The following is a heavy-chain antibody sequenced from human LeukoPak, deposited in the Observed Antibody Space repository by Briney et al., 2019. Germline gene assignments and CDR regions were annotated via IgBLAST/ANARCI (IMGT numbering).Heavy chain of an antibody. D-gene: IGHD1-26*01. J-gene: IGHJ6*02. CDR2: ISYDGSNK. CDR1: GFTFSSYG. CDR3: ARSGSGRYYYYYGMDV. Sequence: GGSLRLSCAASGFTFSSYGMHWVRQAPGKGLEWVAVISYDGSNKYYADSVKGRFTISRDNSKNTLYLQMNSLRAEDTAMYYCARSGSGRYYYYYGMDVWGQGTTVTVSS. V-gene: IGHV3-30*03.